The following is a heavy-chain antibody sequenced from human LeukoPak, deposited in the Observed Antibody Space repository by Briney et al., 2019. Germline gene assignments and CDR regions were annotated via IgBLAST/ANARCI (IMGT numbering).Heavy chain of an antibody. CDR1: GYSFINYD. CDR2: MNPNSGNT. Sequence: GASVKVSCKASGYSFINYDINWVRQATGQGLEWMGWMNPNSGNTAYAQKFQGRVAMTRSTSITTAYMELSSLRSEDTAVYYCASTVRGSLIYYFDYWGQGTLVTVSS. D-gene: IGHD3-10*01. CDR3: ASTVRGSLIYYFDY. J-gene: IGHJ4*02. V-gene: IGHV1-8*01.